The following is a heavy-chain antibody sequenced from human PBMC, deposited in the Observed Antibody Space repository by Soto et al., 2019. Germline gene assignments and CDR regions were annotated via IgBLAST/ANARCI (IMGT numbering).Heavy chain of an antibody. J-gene: IGHJ5*02. V-gene: IGHV5-51*01. CDR3: ARKDKSGYFNGFDP. CDR2: IFPSDSDT. CDR1: GYRFTSYW. Sequence: GASLKISGRTSGYRFTSYWIAWVRQMPGKGLEWLGIIFPSDSDTRYSPSFQGQVTISADRSTSAVFLQWASLKASDPAVYFCARKDKSGYFNGFDPWGQGTLVTVSS. D-gene: IGHD3-22*01.